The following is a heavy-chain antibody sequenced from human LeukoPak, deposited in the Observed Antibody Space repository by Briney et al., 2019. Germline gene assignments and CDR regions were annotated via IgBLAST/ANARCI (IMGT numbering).Heavy chain of an antibody. CDR3: ARDMRGTTEGLDY. V-gene: IGHV1-69*05. CDR2: IIPIFGTA. CDR1: GGTFSSYA. J-gene: IGHJ4*02. Sequence: SVKVSCKASGGTFSSYAISWVRQAPGQGLEWMGGIIPIFGTANYAQKFQGRVTITTDESTSTAYMELSSLRSEDTAVYYCARDMRGTTEGLDYWGQGTLVTVSS. D-gene: IGHD1-1*01.